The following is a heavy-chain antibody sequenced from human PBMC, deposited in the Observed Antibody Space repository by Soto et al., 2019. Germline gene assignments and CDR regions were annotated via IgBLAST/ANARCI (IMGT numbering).Heavy chain of an antibody. CDR3: ARVGESGRLFDP. CDR1: GGSFSGYY. Sequence: SETLSLTCAVYGGSFSGYYWSWIRQPPGKGLEWIGEINHSGSTNYNPSLKSRVTISVDTSKNQFSLKLSSVTAADTAVYYCARVGESGRLFDPWGQGTLVTVSS. V-gene: IGHV4-34*01. J-gene: IGHJ5*02. CDR2: INHSGST. D-gene: IGHD1-26*01.